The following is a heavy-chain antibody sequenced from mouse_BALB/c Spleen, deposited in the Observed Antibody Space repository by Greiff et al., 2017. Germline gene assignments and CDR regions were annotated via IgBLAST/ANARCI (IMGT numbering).Heavy chain of an antibody. J-gene: IGHJ2*01. CDR1: GFTFSSFG. CDR3: ARHYYGSSPFDD. Sequence: EVQLVESGGGLVQPGGSRKLSCAASGFTFSSFGMHWVRQAPEKGLEWVAYISSGSSTIYYADTVKGRFTISRDNPKNTLFLQMTSLRSEDTAMYYCARHYYGSSPFDDWGQGTTVTVSS. V-gene: IGHV5-17*02. CDR2: ISSGSSTI. D-gene: IGHD1-1*01.